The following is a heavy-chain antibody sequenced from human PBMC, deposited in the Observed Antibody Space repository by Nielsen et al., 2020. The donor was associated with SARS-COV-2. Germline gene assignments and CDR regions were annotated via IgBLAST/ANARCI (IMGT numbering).Heavy chain of an antibody. CDR2: ISYDGSNK. Sequence: GESLKISCAASGFTFSSYGMHWVRQAPGKGLEWVAVISYDGSNKYYADSVKGRFTISGDNSKNTLYLQMNSLRAEDTAVYYCLPYYFDYWGQGTLVTVSS. V-gene: IGHV3-30*03. J-gene: IGHJ4*02. CDR3: LPYYFDY. CDR1: GFTFSSYG.